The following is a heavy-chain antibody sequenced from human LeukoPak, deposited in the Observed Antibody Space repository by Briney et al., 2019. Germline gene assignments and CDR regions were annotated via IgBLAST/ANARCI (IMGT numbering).Heavy chain of an antibody. CDR3: ARDVGYYDSSGYSQIDY. V-gene: IGHV4-39*07. J-gene: IGHJ4*02. Sequence: ETLSLTCTVSGGSISSSSYYWGWIRQPPGKGLEWIGSIYYSGSTYYNPSLKSRVTISVDTSKNQFSLKLSSVTAADTAVYYCARDVGYYDSSGYSQIDYWGQGTLVTVSS. CDR2: IYYSGST. CDR1: GGSISSSSYY. D-gene: IGHD3-22*01.